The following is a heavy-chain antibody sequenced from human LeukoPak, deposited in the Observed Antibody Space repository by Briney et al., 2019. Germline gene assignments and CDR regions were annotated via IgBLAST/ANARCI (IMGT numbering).Heavy chain of an antibody. CDR3: AREVAPRGNDY. D-gene: IGHD3-16*01. CDR2: INPNSGDT. Sequence: ASVKVSCKASGYTFTGYYMHWVRQAPGQGLEWMGRINPNSGDTNYAQKFQGRDTMTRDTSISTAYMELSRLRSDDTAVYYCAREVAPRGNDYWGQGTLVTVSS. V-gene: IGHV1-2*06. J-gene: IGHJ4*02. CDR1: GYTFTGYY.